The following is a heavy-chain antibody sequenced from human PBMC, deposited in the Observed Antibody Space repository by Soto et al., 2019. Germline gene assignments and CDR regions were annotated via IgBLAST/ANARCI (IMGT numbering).Heavy chain of an antibody. V-gene: IGHV3-48*02. Sequence: EVQLVESGGGLVQPGGSLRLSCAASGFTFSSYSMHWVRQAPGKGLEWVSYISSSSSTIDYADSVKGRFTISRDNAKNSLQLQMNSLRDEDTAVYYCARDPGALGWYFDLWGRGTLVTVSS. CDR3: ARDPGALGWYFDL. CDR1: GFTFSSYS. J-gene: IGHJ2*01. CDR2: ISSSSSTI. D-gene: IGHD1-26*01.